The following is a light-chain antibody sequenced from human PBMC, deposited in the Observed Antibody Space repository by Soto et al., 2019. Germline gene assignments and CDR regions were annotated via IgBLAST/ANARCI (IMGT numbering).Light chain of an antibody. Sequence: DIQMTQSPSTLSASVGDRVTITCRASQSISSWLAWYRQKPGKAPKLLIYKASTLKSGVPSRFSGSGSGTEFTLTISSLQPDDFATYYCQHYNSYSYTFGQGTKVDIK. CDR1: QSISSW. V-gene: IGKV1-5*03. J-gene: IGKJ2*01. CDR3: QHYNSYSYT. CDR2: KAS.